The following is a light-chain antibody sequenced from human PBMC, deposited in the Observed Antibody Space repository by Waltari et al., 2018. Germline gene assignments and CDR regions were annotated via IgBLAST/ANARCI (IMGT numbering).Light chain of an antibody. CDR2: EDD. CDR1: SPNIGKTY. V-gene: IGLV1-51*01. J-gene: IGLJ2*01. CDR3: GTWDSSMSVGV. Sequence: QSVLTQPPSVSAASGQKVTISCSGRSPNIGKTYVSWYLQFPGTAPKLLIYEDDKRPSGISGRFSGSKSGTSATLDIHGLQTGDEADYYCGTWDSSMSVGVLGGGTKVTVL.